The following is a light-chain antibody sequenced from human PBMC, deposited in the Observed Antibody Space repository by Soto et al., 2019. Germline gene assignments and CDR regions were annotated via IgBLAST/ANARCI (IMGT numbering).Light chain of an antibody. CDR1: QSIGDT. CDR2: GAS. Sequence: EIVMTQSPATLSVSPGGRATLSCRASQSIGDTLAWYQLKPGQAPRLLIYGASSRATGIPDRFSGSGSGTDFTLTISRLEPEDFAVYYCQQYGSSPLLTFGGGTKVDIK. J-gene: IGKJ4*01. CDR3: QQYGSSPLLT. V-gene: IGKV3-20*01.